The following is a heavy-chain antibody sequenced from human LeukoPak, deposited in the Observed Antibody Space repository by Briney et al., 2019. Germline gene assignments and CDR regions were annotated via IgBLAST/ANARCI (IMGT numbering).Heavy chain of an antibody. J-gene: IGHJ4*02. CDR1: GGSFSGYY. Sequence: SETLSLTCAVYGGSFSGYYWSWIRQPPGKGLEWIGEINHSGSTNYNPSLKSRVTMSVDTSKNQFSLKLSSVTAADTAVYYCARRGRGYSYGSDYWGQGTLVTVSS. CDR2: INHSGST. CDR3: ARRGRGYSYGSDY. V-gene: IGHV4-34*01. D-gene: IGHD5-18*01.